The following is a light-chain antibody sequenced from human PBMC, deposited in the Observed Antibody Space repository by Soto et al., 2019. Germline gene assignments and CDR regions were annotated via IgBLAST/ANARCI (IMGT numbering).Light chain of an antibody. J-gene: IGLJ2*01. CDR2: EVS. V-gene: IGLV2-8*01. CDR1: SSDVGRSNY. CDR3: SSYAGEQNFVL. Sequence: QSALTQPPSASGSPGQSVTISCTGTSSDVGRSNYVSWYQQHPGKAPKLMIFEVSKRHSGVPDRFSGSKSGNTASLTVSGLQAEDDAEYYCSSYAGEQNFVLFGGGTKLTVL.